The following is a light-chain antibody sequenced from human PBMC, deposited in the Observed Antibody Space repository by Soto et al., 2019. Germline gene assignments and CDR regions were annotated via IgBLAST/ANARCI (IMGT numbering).Light chain of an antibody. CDR1: QSVGSK. CDR3: KQYNNRPPLT. J-gene: IGKJ4*01. V-gene: IGKV3-15*01. Sequence: EIVVNQYRETLCGARGERGTRSCRSSQSVGSKLAWYQQKPGQAPRLLIYGASTRATAIPARFSGSGSGTELTLNISSLQSEDFAVYYCKQYNNRPPLTFGGGTQLDIK. CDR2: GAS.